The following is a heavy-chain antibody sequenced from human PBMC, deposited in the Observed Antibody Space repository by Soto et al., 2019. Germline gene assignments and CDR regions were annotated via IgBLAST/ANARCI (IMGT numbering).Heavy chain of an antibody. D-gene: IGHD3-3*01. CDR2: ISAYNGNT. J-gene: IGHJ4*02. V-gene: IGHV1-18*01. Sequence: ASVKVSFKASGYTFTSYCMSWVRQAPGQGLECMGWISAYNGNTNYAQKLQGRVTMTTDTSTSTAYMELRSLRSDDTAVYYCARPYDFWSGSGPFDYWGQGTLVTVSS. CDR1: GYTFTSYC. CDR3: ARPYDFWSGSGPFDY.